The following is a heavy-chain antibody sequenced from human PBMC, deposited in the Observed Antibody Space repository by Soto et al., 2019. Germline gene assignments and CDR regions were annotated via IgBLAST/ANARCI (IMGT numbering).Heavy chain of an antibody. CDR1: GFTFSTAW. D-gene: IGHD5-12*01. J-gene: IGHJ6*02. CDR3: TTDPVIRSWLYYGMDV. V-gene: IGHV3-15*07. CDR2: IKSKTDGGTT. Sequence: GSLRLSCAASGFTFSTAWMNWVRQAPGKGLEWVGRIKSKTDGGTTDYAAPVKGRFTISRDDSKNTLYLQMNSLKTEDTAVYYCTTDPVIRSWLYYGMDVWGQGTTVTVSS.